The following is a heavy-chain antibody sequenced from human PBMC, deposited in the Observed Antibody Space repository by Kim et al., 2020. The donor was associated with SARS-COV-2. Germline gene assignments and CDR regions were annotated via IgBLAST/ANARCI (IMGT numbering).Heavy chain of an antibody. V-gene: IGHV4-61*08. D-gene: IGHD4-17*01. CDR3: ARISVTTVWFDP. CDR2: THYRGST. J-gene: IGHJ5*02. CDR1: GASVNSGAYY. Sequence: SETLSLTCTVSGASVNSGAYYWSWIRQPPGKGLEWIGYTHYRGSTNYNPSLKSRVAISVDTSKNQFSLKLSSVTAADTAVYYCARISVTTVWFDPWGQGTLVTVSS.